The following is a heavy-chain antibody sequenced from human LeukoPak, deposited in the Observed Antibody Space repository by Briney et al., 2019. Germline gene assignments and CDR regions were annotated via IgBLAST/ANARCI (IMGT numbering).Heavy chain of an antibody. D-gene: IGHD6-6*01. V-gene: IGHV3-33*01. J-gene: IGHJ4*02. CDR1: GFTFSTYG. CDR2: IYLDGSNK. Sequence: GGSLRLSCAASGFTFSTYGVHWVRQAPGKGLEWVAVIYLDGSNKYYVDSVKGRFTISRDNAKNSQYLQMNSLRVEDTAVYYCARIGYSSSSLDYWGQGTLVTVSS. CDR3: ARIGYSSSSLDY.